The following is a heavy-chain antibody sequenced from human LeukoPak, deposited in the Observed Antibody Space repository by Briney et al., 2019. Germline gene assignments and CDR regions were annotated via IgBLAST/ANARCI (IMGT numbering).Heavy chain of an antibody. D-gene: IGHD3-22*01. Sequence: GGSLRLSCAASGFTFTNYGMHWVRQAPGKGLEWVSAISGSGGSTYYADSVKGRFTISRDNSKNTLYLQMNSLRAEDTAVYYCAKDRHYYDSSGYYPLFDYWGQGTLVTVSS. CDR2: ISGSGGST. J-gene: IGHJ4*02. V-gene: IGHV3-23*01. CDR1: GFTFTNYG. CDR3: AKDRHYYDSSGYYPLFDY.